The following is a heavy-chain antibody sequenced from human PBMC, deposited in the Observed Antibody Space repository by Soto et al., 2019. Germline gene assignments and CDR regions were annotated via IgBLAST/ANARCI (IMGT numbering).Heavy chain of an antibody. J-gene: IGHJ6*02. CDR1: GGSISSGDYY. CDR2: IFYSGTT. Sequence: PSETLSLTCTVSGGSISSGDYYWSWLRQPPGKGLECIGYIFYSGTTYHNPSLKSRVTISIDTTKNQFSLKLSSVTAADAAVYYCARGLNDYGSGSYYYYYGLDVWGQGSTVTVSS. CDR3: ARGLNDYGSGSYYYYYGLDV. V-gene: IGHV4-30-4*01. D-gene: IGHD3-10*01.